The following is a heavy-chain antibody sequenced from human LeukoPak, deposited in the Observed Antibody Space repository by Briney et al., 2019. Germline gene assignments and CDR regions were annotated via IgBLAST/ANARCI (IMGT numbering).Heavy chain of an antibody. V-gene: IGHV1-3*01. D-gene: IGHD3-10*01. CDR3: ARELVRGNWFDP. J-gene: IGHJ5*02. CDR2: INAGNGNT. Sequence: ASVKVSCKASGYTFTSYAMHWVRQAPGQRLEWMGWINAGNGNTKYPQKFQGRVTITRDTSASTAYMELSSLRSEDTAVYYCARELVRGNWFDPWGQGTLVTVSS. CDR1: GYTFTSYA.